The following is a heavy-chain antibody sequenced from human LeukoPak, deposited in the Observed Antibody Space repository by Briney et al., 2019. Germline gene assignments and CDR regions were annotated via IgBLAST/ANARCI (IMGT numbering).Heavy chain of an antibody. Sequence: GGSLRLSCAASGFTFSSYSMNWVRQAPGKGLEWVSSISSSSSYIYYADSVKGRFTISRDNAKNSLYLQMNSLRVGDTAVYYCARDRVSGSGSIDYWGQGTLVTVSS. D-gene: IGHD3-10*01. V-gene: IGHV3-21*01. CDR1: GFTFSSYS. CDR2: ISSSSSYI. J-gene: IGHJ4*02. CDR3: ARDRVSGSGSIDY.